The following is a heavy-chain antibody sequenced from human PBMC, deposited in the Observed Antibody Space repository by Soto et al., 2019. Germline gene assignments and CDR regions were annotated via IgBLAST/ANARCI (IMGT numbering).Heavy chain of an antibody. Sequence: QAHLQESGPGLVKPSGTLSLTCTVSGVPVTSGSYYWSWILQPPGKGLEWTGYIFYTGSTNYNPSLESRVSISLDTSKNQFSLKLSSVTAADTAVYYCARVPHTTPRTEYFNHWCQGTLVTVSS. V-gene: IGHV4-61*01. CDR1: GVPVTSGSYY. CDR2: IFYTGST. D-gene: IGHD2-15*01. J-gene: IGHJ1*01. CDR3: ARVPHTTPRTEYFNH.